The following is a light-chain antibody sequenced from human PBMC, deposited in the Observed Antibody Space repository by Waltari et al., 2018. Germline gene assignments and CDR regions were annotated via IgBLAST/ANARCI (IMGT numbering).Light chain of an antibody. Sequence: IQMTQSPSSLSASVGDRVAITCRSSQSIRNYLNLYQHKPGKAPKLLIYAASSLQSGVPSRFSGSGSRTDFTLTISSLQPEDFAVYFCQQYNQWPLTFGRGTKVEIK. CDR1: QSIRNY. V-gene: IGKV1-39*01. CDR2: AAS. J-gene: IGKJ4*01. CDR3: QQYNQWPLT.